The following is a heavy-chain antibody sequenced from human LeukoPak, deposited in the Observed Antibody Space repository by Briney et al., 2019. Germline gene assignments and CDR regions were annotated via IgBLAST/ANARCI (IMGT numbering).Heavy chain of an antibody. J-gene: IGHJ4*02. CDR3: ARAATLHCSGGSCYYGHFDY. CDR2: IYYSGST. CDR1: GGSISSYY. Sequence: SETLSLTCTVSGGSISSYYWSWIRQPPGKGLEWIGYIYYSGSTNYNPSLKSRVTISVDTSKNQFSLKLSSVTAADTAVYYCARAATLHCSGGSCYYGHFDYWGQGTLVTVSS. D-gene: IGHD2-15*01. V-gene: IGHV4-59*01.